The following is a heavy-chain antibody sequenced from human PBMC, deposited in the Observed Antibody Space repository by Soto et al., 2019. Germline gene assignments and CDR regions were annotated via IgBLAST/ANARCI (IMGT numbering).Heavy chain of an antibody. CDR1: GYTFTSYG. V-gene: IGHV1-18*01. D-gene: IGHD5-12*01. Sequence: GASVKVSCKASGYTFTSYGISWVRQAPGQGLEWMGWISAYNGNTNYAQKLQGRVTMTTDTSTSTAYTELRSLRSDDTAVYYCARVGRHSGYKIDDYCGQGTLVTVSS. CDR3: ARVGRHSGYKIDDY. J-gene: IGHJ4*02. CDR2: ISAYNGNT.